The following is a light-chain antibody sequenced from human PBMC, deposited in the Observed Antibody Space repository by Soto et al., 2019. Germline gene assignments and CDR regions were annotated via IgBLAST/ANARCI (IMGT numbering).Light chain of an antibody. V-gene: IGLV2-14*01. CDR2: EVS. Sequence: QSALTQPASVSGSPGQSITISCTGTSSDVGGYNYVSWFQQHPGKAPKLKIYEVSNRPSGVSNRFSGSKSGNTASLTISELQAEDEADYYCTSITTISTWVFGGGTKLTVL. CDR3: TSITTISTWV. J-gene: IGLJ3*02. CDR1: SSDVGGYNY.